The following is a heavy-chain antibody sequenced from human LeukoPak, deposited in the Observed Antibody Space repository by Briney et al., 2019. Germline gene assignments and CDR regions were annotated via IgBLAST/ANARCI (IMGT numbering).Heavy chain of an antibody. CDR1: GFTFSSYG. CDR2: ISNDGSKK. CDR3: ARDRYSYAFEYSDS. D-gene: IGHD5-18*01. Sequence: GGSLRLSCAASGFTFSSYGMHWVRQAPGKGLGWVAVISNDGSKKYYADSVKGRFTISRDNSKNTLSLQVSSLRTEDTAVYYCARDRYSYAFEYSDSWGQGTLVTVSS. V-gene: IGHV3-30*03. J-gene: IGHJ4*02.